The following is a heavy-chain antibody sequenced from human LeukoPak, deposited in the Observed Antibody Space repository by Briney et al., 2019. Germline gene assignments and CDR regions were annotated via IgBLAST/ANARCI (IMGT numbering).Heavy chain of an antibody. V-gene: IGHV3-23*01. CDR3: AKGVYYYDSSGYYYPRAYFDY. Sequence: PGGSLRLSCAASGFTFSSYAMSWVRQAPGKGLEWVSAISGSGGSTYYADSVKGRFTISRDNSKNTLYLQMNSLRAEDTAAYYCAKGVYYYDSSGYYYPRAYFDYWGQGTLVTVSS. D-gene: IGHD3-22*01. J-gene: IGHJ4*02. CDR2: ISGSGGST. CDR1: GFTFSSYA.